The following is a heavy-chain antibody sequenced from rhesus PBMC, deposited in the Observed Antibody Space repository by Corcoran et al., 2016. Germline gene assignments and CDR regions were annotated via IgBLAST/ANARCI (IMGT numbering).Heavy chain of an antibody. CDR1: GGSICDRYY. J-gene: IGHJ4*01. CDR3: ARGYYLAFDY. Sequence: QVQLQESGPGLVKPSETLSLTCTVSGGSICDRYYWNWIRQPPGKGLEWMGRIYGCGGSTIYHPPLKSRVTISKDTSKNQFSLKLRSGTAADTAVYYCARGYYLAFDYWGQGVLVTVSS. V-gene: IGHV4-160*01. CDR2: IYGCGGST. D-gene: IGHD3-16*01.